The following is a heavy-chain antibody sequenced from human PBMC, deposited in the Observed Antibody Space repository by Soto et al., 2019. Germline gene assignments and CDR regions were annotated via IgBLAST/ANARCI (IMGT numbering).Heavy chain of an antibody. J-gene: IGHJ3*02. CDR2: MNPNSGNT. CDR1: GYTFTSYD. D-gene: IGHD2-2*01. V-gene: IGHV1-8*01. CDR3: ASSLFTIKPAAGAFDI. Sequence: ASVKVSCKASGYTFTSYDINWVRQATGQGLEWMGWMNPNSGNTGYAQKFQGRVTMTRNTSISTAYMELSSLRSEDTAVYYCASSLFTIKPAAGAFDIWGQGTMVTVSS.